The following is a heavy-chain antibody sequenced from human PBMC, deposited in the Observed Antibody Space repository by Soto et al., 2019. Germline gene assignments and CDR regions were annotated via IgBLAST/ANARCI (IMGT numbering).Heavy chain of an antibody. CDR2: ISGSGGST. D-gene: IGHD3-9*01. CDR1: GFTFSSYA. V-gene: IGHV3-23*01. J-gene: IGHJ4*02. Sequence: GGSLRPSCAASGFTFSSYAMSWVRQAPGKGLEWVSAISGSGGSTYYADSVKGRFTISRDNSKNTLYLQMNSLRAEDTAVYYCATDILTGYYKDYWGQGTLVTVSS. CDR3: ATDILTGYYKDY.